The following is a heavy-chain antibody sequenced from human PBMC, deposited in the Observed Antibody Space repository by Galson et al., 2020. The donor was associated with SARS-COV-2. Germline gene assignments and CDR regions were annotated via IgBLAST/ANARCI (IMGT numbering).Heavy chain of an antibody. V-gene: IGHV3-33*01. D-gene: IGHD2-2*01. Sequence: GESLKISCEASGFTFRSYGMHWVRQAPGKGLEWVAVVWYDGSTEYYADSVKGRFTISRDNSKNTLYLQMNTLRDEDTAVYYCARTDYHLLGGYNWFDPWGQGSLVTVSS. CDR3: ARTDYHLLGGYNWFDP. CDR2: VWYDGSTE. CDR1: GFTFRSYG. J-gene: IGHJ5*02.